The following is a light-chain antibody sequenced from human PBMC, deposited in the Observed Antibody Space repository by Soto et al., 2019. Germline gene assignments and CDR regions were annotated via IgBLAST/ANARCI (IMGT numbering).Light chain of an antibody. CDR3: QQYNSYSPVT. V-gene: IGKV1-5*03. J-gene: IGKJ3*01. CDR1: QSISSW. Sequence: DIQMIQSPSTLSASVGDRVTITCRASQSISSWLAWYQQKPGKAPKLLIYKASSLESGVPSRFSRSGSGTEFTLTISSRHPDDFATDYCQQYNSYSPVTFGPGTKVDIK. CDR2: KAS.